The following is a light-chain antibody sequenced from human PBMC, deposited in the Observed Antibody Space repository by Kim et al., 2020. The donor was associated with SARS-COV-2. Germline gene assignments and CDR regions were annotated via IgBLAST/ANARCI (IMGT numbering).Light chain of an antibody. Sequence: QLVLTQSPSASASLGASVKLTCTLSSGHSSYAIAWHQQQPEKGPGYLMKLNSDGSHSKGDGIPDRFSGSSSGAERYLTISSLQSEDEADYYWQTWGTGPWVFGGGTQLTVL. CDR2: LNSDGSH. J-gene: IGLJ3*02. V-gene: IGLV4-69*01. CDR1: SGHSSYA. CDR3: QTWGTGPWV.